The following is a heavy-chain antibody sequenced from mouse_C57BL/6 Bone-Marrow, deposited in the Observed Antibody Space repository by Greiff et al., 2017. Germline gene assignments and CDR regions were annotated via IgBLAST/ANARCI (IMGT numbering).Heavy chain of an antibody. CDR1: GYTFTSYG. J-gene: IGHJ1*03. CDR3: ARLYYYGRDWYFDV. D-gene: IGHD1-1*01. Sequence: VKLKQSGAELARPGASVKLSCKASGYTFTSYGISWVKQRTGQGLEWIGEIYPRCGNTYYNEKFKGKATLTADKSSSTAYMELRSLTSEDSAVYFCARLYYYGRDWYFDVWGTGTTVTVSS. V-gene: IGHV1-81*01. CDR2: IYPRCGNT.